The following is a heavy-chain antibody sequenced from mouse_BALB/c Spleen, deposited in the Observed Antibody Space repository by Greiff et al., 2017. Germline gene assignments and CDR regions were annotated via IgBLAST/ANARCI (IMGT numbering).Heavy chain of an antibody. V-gene: IGHV1S34*01. J-gene: IGHJ1*01. D-gene: IGHD1-1*02. Sequence: LVKTGASVKISCKASGYSFTGYYMHWVKQSHGKSLEWIGYISCYNGATSYNQKFKGKATFTVDTSSSTAYMQFNSLTSDDSAVYYCARYGGGNMSYFDVWGAGTTVTVSS. CDR2: ISCYNGAT. CDR1: GYSFTGYY. CDR3: ARYGGGNMSYFDV.